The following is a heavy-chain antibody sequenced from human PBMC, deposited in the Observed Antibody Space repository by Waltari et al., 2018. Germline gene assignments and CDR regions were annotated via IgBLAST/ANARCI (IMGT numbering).Heavy chain of an antibody. Sequence: EVQLVESGGYLVQPGGSLRLSCAASGFTFSKYWIHWVRQTPGKGLEWVSHIKGDGSNIKYADSVKGRFTVSSDNAKNTVYLQISSLRAEETAVYYCARSNNFAFDYWGQGTLVTVSS. V-gene: IGHV3-74*01. J-gene: IGHJ4*02. CDR1: GFTFSKYW. CDR2: IKGDGSNI. D-gene: IGHD1-20*01. CDR3: ARSNNFAFDY.